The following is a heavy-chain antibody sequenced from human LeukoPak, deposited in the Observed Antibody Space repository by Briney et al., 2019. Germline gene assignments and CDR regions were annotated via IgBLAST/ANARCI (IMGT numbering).Heavy chain of an antibody. CDR2: IVVGSGNT. D-gene: IGHD4-17*01. CDR3: AAIRYGGYYLPFDY. V-gene: IGHV1-58*02. CDR1: GFTFSTSA. Sequence: SVKVSCKASGFTFSTSAIQWVRQARGQRLEWIGWIVVGSGNTNYAQKFHERVTITRDMSTNTAYMELSSLRSEDTAVYYCAAIRYGGYYLPFDYWGQGTLVTVSS. J-gene: IGHJ4*02.